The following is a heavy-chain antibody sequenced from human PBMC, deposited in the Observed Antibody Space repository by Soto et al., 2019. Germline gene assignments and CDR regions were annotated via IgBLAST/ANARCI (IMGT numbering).Heavy chain of an antibody. J-gene: IGHJ6*03. Sequence: ASVKVSCKASGYTFTSYGINWVRQATGQGLEWTGWMNPNSGNTGYAQKFQGRVTMTRNTSISTAYMELSSLRSEDTAVYYCARVVVVPAAPYYYYYMDVWGKGTTVTVSS. V-gene: IGHV1-8*01. D-gene: IGHD2-2*01. CDR2: MNPNSGNT. CDR1: GYTFTSYG. CDR3: ARVVVVPAAPYYYYYMDV.